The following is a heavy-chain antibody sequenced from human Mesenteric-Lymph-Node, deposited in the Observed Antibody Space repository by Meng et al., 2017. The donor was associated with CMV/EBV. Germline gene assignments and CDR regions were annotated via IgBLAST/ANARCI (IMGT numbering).Heavy chain of an antibody. J-gene: IGHJ4*02. V-gene: IGHV4-34*01. D-gene: IGHD2-2*01. CDR2: INHSGRT. CDR1: YY. CDR3: ARGSVSLGYCSSTSCYRLYYFDY. Sequence: YYWRWIRQPPGKGLEWIGEINHSGRTNYNPSLKSRVTISVDTSKNQFSLKLSSVTAADTAVYYCARGSVSLGYCSSTSCYRLYYFDYWGQGTLVTVSS.